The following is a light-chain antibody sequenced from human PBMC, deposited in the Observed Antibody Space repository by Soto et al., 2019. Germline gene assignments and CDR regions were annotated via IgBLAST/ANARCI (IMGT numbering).Light chain of an antibody. J-gene: IGKJ2*01. CDR2: AAS. CDR3: QQSYSTLYT. CDR1: QSIGTS. Sequence: DIQMTQSPSSLSASIGDRVTITCRASQSIGTSLSWHQQKSGRAPKLLIHAASTLQSGGPSRFSGSGSGTDFTLTISSLQPEDVADYYCQQSYSTLYTLGQGTNLEIK. V-gene: IGKV1-39*01.